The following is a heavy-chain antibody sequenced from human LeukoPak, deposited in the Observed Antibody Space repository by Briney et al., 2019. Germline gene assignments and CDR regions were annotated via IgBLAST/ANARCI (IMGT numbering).Heavy chain of an antibody. J-gene: IGHJ4*02. CDR1: GGSFSGYY. Sequence: SETLSLTCAVYGGSFSGYYWCWIRQPPGKGLEWIGEINHSGSTNYNPSLKSRVTISVDTSKNQFSLKLSSVTAADTAVYYCARGIRKGIAAAGYWGQGTMVTVSS. D-gene: IGHD6-13*01. CDR2: INHSGST. V-gene: IGHV4-34*01. CDR3: ARGIRKGIAAAGY.